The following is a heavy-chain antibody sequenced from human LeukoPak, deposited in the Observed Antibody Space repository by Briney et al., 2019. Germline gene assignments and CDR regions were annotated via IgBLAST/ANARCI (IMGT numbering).Heavy chain of an antibody. Sequence: LRLSCAASGFTFSNCAMSWVRQAPGKGLEWIGSIYYSGSTYYNPSLKSRVTISVDTSKNQFSLKLSSVTAADTAVYYCARLVRSGYFTWGQGTLVTVSS. J-gene: IGHJ5*02. V-gene: IGHV4-30-2*03. CDR1: GFTFSNCA. CDR3: ARLVRSGYFT. CDR2: IYYSGST. D-gene: IGHD5-12*01.